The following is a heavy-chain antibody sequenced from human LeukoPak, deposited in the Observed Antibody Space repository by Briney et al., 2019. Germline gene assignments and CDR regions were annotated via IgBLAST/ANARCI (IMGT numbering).Heavy chain of an antibody. CDR2: LYPGDSDT. CDR3: ASRGGLTRYYISYPYDY. V-gene: IGHV5-51*01. CDR1: GYSFTSYW. Sequence: GESLKISCKGSGYSFTSYWIGWGRQMPGKGLEWMGILYPGDSDTKYSPSFQGQVTIFPDKSFSTSYLQWSSLKALDAAMYYCASRGGLTRYYISYPYDYCGQGRLVTVSS. D-gene: IGHD3-9*01. J-gene: IGHJ4*02.